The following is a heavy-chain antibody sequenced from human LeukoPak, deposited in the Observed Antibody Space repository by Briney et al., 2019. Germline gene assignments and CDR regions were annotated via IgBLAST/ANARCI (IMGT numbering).Heavy chain of an antibody. CDR2: IHYSGST. J-gene: IGHJ4*02. D-gene: IGHD3-22*01. V-gene: IGHV4-59*01. CDR3: ARDTWGYYDGSGYYYYFDY. Sequence: SETLSLTCSVSGGSISSYYFSWIRQPPGKGLEWIGYIHYSGSTNYNPSLKSRVTISLDTSKNQFSLMLSSVTAADTAVYYCARDTWGYYDGSGYYYYFDYWGQGTLVTVSS. CDR1: GGSISSYY.